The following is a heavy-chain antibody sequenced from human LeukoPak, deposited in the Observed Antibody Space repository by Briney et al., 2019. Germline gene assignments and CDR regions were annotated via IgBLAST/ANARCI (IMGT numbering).Heavy chain of an antibody. J-gene: IGHJ4*02. CDR1: GGSISSYY. V-gene: IGHV4-59*01. CDR2: IYYSGST. CDR3: ARGKGLYYYGSGSFDY. D-gene: IGHD3-10*01. Sequence: PSETLSLTCTVSGGSISSYYWSWIRQPPGKGLEWIGYIYYSGSTNYNPSLKSRVTISVDTSKNQFSLKLSSVTAADTAVYYCARGKGLYYYGSGSFDYWGQGTLVTVSS.